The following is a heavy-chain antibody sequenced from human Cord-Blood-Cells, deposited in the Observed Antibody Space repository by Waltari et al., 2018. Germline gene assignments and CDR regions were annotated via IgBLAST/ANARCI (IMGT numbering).Heavy chain of an antibody. CDR1: GGSFSGYY. CDR2: LNHSGST. J-gene: IGHJ4*02. V-gene: IGHV4-34*01. D-gene: IGHD3-16*02. CDR3: ARGSYDYVWGSYRYTRRYFDY. Sequence: QVQLQQWGAGLLKPSETLSLTCAVYGGSFSGYYWSWIRQPPGKGLEWIGELNHSGSTNYNPSLKSRVTISVDTSKNQFSLKLSSVTAADTAVYYCARGSYDYVWGSYRYTRRYFDYWGQGTLVTVSS.